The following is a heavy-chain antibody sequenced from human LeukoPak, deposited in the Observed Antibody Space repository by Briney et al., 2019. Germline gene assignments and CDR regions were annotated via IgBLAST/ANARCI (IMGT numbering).Heavy chain of an antibody. CDR1: GGSISSGGYS. CDR3: ARDSGYRQNWFDP. J-gene: IGHJ5*02. Sequence: SQTLSLTCTVSGGSISSGGYSWSWIRQHPGKGLEWIGYIYYSGGTYYNPSLKSRVTISVDTSKNQFSLKLSSVTAADTAVYYCARDSGYRQNWFDPWGQGTLVTVSS. CDR2: IYYSGGT. D-gene: IGHD3-10*01. V-gene: IGHV4-31*03.